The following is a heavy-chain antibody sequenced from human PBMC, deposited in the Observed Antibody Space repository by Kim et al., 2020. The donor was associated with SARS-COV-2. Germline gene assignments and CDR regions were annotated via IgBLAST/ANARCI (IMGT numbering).Heavy chain of an antibody. CDR1: GGSISSSRYY. CDR2: ISYSGTT. CDR3: ARLSGYSSGWEFDY. Sequence: SETLSLTCTVSGGSISSSRYYWGWIRQPPGKGLEWIGSISYSGTTYYNPSLKSRVTISVDTSKNQFSLKLSSVTAADTAVYYCARLSGYSSGWEFDYWG. D-gene: IGHD6-19*01. V-gene: IGHV4-39*01. J-gene: IGHJ4*01.